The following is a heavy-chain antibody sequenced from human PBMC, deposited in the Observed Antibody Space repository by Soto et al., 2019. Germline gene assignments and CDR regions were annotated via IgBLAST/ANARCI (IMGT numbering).Heavy chain of an antibody. D-gene: IGHD2-2*01. CDR3: ASAMPGMDL. Sequence: QVQLVESGGGVVQPGTSLRLSCAGSGFTFSAFAMHWVRQAPGKGLGWVALILSDGSNEAYADSVRGRFTISRDNSKNTLYLQMNSLGVEDKAVYYCASAMPGMDLWGQGTTVTVSS. J-gene: IGHJ6*02. CDR1: GFTFSAFA. V-gene: IGHV3-30-3*01. CDR2: ILSDGSNE.